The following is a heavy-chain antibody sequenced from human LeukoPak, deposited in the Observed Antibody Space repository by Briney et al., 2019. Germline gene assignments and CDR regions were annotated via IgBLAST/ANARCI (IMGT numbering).Heavy chain of an antibody. Sequence: GASVKVSCKASGGTFSSYAISWVRQVPGQGLEWMGGIIPIFGTANYAQKFQGRVTITTDESTSTAYMELSSLRSEDTAVYYCARDGYYGSGSYYNVADYWGHGTLVTVSS. CDR2: IIPIFGTA. V-gene: IGHV1-69*05. D-gene: IGHD3-10*01. J-gene: IGHJ4*01. CDR1: GGTFSSYA. CDR3: ARDGYYGSGSYYNVADY.